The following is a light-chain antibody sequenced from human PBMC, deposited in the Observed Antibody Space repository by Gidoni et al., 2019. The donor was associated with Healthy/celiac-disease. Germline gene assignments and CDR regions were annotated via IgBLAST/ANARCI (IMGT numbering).Light chain of an antibody. V-gene: IGKV1-5*03. CDR1: QSISSW. CDR2: KAS. J-gene: IGKJ3*01. Sequence: DIQMTQSPSLLSASVGDRVTITCRARQSISSWLAWYQQKPGTAPKLMIYKASSLESGVPSRFSSSGSGAEFSLTISSLQPDDFATYYCQQYNSPFTFGSGTKVDIK. CDR3: QQYNSPFT.